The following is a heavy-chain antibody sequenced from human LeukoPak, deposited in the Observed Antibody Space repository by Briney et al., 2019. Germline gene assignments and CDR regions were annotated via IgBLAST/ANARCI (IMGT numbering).Heavy chain of an antibody. J-gene: IGHJ5*02. CDR3: ARFSTSSNWYDP. Sequence: SETLSLTCAVSGGSISSGGYSWSWIRQPPRKGLEWIGYIYHSGSTYYNPSLKSRVTISVDRSKNQFSLKLSSVTAADTAVYYCARFSTSSNWYDPWGQGTLVTVSS. CDR1: GGSISSGGYS. D-gene: IGHD2-2*01. CDR2: IYHSGST. V-gene: IGHV4-30-2*01.